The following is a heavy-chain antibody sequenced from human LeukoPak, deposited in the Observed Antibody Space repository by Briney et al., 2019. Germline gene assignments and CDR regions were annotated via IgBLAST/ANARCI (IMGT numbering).Heavy chain of an antibody. D-gene: IGHD3-10*01. J-gene: IGHJ4*02. CDR2: ISNDGSDT. CDR1: GFTFSRYW. Sequence: GGSLRLSCAASGFTFSRYWMHWVRQAPGKGLVWVSRISNDGSDTTYANSVKGRFTISRDNAKKTVYLQMNSLRAEDTAVYYCGRQESGGLDYWGPGTLVTVSS. V-gene: IGHV3-74*01. CDR3: GRQESGGLDY.